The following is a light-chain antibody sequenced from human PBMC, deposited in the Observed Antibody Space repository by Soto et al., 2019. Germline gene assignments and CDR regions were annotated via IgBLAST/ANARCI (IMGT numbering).Light chain of an antibody. J-gene: IGKJ3*01. V-gene: IGKV4-1*01. CDR3: QQYYSTPFT. CDR1: QSVLYSSNNKNY. CDR2: WAS. Sequence: DIVMTQSPDSLAVSLGERATINCKSSQSVLYSSNNKNYLAWYQQKPGQPPKLLIYWASTRESGVPDRFSGSGSGTDFTLTTSSLQDEDVAVYYCQQYYSTPFTFGHGTKVDIK.